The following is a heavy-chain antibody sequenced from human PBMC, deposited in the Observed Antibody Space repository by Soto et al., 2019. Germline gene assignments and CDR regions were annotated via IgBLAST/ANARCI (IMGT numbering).Heavy chain of an antibody. D-gene: IGHD6-19*01. CDR2: IYYSGGT. CDR3: ARAGDSSGPVALGY. CDR1: GGSISSGDYY. Sequence: SETLSLTCTVSGGSISSGDYYWSWIRQPPGKGLEWIGYIYYSGGTNYNPSLKSRVTISVDTSKNQFSLRLSSVTAADTAVYYCARAGDSSGPVALGYWGQGTLVTVSS. V-gene: IGHV4-30-4*01. J-gene: IGHJ4*02.